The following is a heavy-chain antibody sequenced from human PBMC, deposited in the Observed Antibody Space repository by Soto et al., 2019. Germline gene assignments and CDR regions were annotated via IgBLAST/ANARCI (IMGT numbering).Heavy chain of an antibody. V-gene: IGHV3-53*04. J-gene: IGHJ4*02. CDR3: AGDSIRAVTLRYFD. CDR2: IYSGGST. CDR1: GFTVSSNY. D-gene: IGHD3-9*01. Sequence: GGSLRLSCAASGFTVSSNYMSWVRQAPGKGLEWVSVIYSGGSTYYADSVKGRFTISRHNSKNTLYLQMNSLRAEDTAVYDCAGDSIRAVTLRYFDWGQGTLVTVSS.